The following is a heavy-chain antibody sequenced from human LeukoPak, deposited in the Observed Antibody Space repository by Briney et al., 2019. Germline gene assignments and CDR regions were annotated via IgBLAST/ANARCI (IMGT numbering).Heavy chain of an antibody. J-gene: IGHJ4*02. V-gene: IGHV1-18*01. CDR3: ARGTYYYDSSGYYPPAY. D-gene: IGHD3-22*01. Sequence: ASVKVSCKXSGYTFTSYGIGWVQQAPGQGLEWMGRISAYNGNTNYAQKLQGRVTMTTDTSTSTAYMELRSLRSDDTAVYYCARGTYYYDSSGYYPPAYWGQGTLVTVSS. CDR1: GYTFTSYG. CDR2: ISAYNGNT.